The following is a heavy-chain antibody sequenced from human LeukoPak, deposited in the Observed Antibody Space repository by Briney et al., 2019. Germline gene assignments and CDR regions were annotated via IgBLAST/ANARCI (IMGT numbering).Heavy chain of an antibody. D-gene: IGHD1-26*01. CDR3: AKEGGP. Sequence: PGRSLRLSCAASGFTFDDYAMHWVRQAPGKGLEWVSGISWNSGSIGYADSVKGRFTISRDNAKNSLYLQMNRLRAEDTALYYCAKEGGPWGQGSLVTVSS. V-gene: IGHV3-9*01. CDR1: GFTFDDYA. CDR2: ISWNSGSI. J-gene: IGHJ5*02.